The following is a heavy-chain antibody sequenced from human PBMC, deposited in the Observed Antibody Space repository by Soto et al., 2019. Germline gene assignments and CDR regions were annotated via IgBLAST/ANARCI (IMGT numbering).Heavy chain of an antibody. V-gene: IGHV3-23*01. D-gene: IGHD2-8*02. CDR3: ARWCYPDY. Sequence: GGSLRLSCAASGFSFGSYALSWVGQAPGKGLEWVSTISGSDGKTFYADSVKGRFSISRDTSQSTLYLQMNSLRADDTALYYCARWCYPDYWGPGTRVTVSS. CDR2: ISGSDGKT. CDR1: GFSFGSYA. J-gene: IGHJ4*02.